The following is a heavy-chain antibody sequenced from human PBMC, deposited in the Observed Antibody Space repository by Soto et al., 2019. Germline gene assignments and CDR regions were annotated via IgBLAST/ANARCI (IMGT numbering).Heavy chain of an antibody. CDR2: ISGKNGNT. CDR1: GYSFSDFG. D-gene: IGHD4-17*01. CDR3: ARRDYYEDTGTFEY. J-gene: IGHJ4*02. Sequence: QVHLVQSGGELKKPGASVKVSCKASGYSFSDFGITWVRQAPGQGLEWMGWISGKNGNTNYAQKVQGRVTLTADTSTSTAYMEMRARTSDDTATYYCARRDYYEDTGTFEYWGQGTTVTVSS. V-gene: IGHV1-18*04.